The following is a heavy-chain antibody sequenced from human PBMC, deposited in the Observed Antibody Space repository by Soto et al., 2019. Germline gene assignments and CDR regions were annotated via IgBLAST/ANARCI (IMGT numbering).Heavy chain of an antibody. CDR2: IYYSGST. Sequence: PSETLSLTCTVSGGSVSSSSCYWGWIRQPPGKGLEWIGSIYYSGSTYYNPSLKSRVTISVDTSKNQFSLKLTSLTATDTAVYYCARGGPSSKWLDPWGQGTLVTISS. J-gene: IGHJ5*02. CDR1: GGSVSSSSCY. V-gene: IGHV4-39*07. CDR3: ARGGPSSKWLDP.